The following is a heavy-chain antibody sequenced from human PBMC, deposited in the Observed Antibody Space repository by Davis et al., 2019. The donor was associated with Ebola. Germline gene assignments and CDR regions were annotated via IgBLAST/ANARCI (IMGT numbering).Heavy chain of an antibody. Sequence: PSETLSLTCTVSGGSVSSGSYYWSWIRQPPGKGLEWIGYIYYSGSTNYNPSLKSRVTISVDTSKNQFSLKLSSVTAADTAVYYCAACIAAAGPDEYYYGMDVWGQGTTVTVSS. D-gene: IGHD6-13*01. CDR1: GGSVSSGSYY. V-gene: IGHV4-61*01. J-gene: IGHJ6*02. CDR2: IYYSGST. CDR3: AACIAAAGPDEYYYGMDV.